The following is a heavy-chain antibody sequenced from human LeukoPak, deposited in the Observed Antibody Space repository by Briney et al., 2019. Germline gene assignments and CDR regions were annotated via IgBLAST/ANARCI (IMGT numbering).Heavy chain of an antibody. D-gene: IGHD3-10*01. CDR1: GYTFTSYG. CDR3: ARDQTYYGSGSYYGY. Sequence: ASVKVSCKASGYTFTSYGISWVRQAPGQGLEWMGWISAYNGNINYAQKLQGRVTMTTDTSTSTAYMELRSLRSDDTAVYYCARDQTYYGSGSYYGYWGQGTLVTVSS. CDR2: ISAYNGNI. V-gene: IGHV1-18*01. J-gene: IGHJ4*02.